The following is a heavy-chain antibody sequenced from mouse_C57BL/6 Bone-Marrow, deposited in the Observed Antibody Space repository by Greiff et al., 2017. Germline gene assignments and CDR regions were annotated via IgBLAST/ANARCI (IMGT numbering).Heavy chain of an antibody. J-gene: IGHJ2*01. CDR3: TRSEGYDYEDY. CDR1: GYTFTSYW. CDR2: IYPGNSDT. Sequence: VQLQQSGTVLARPGASMKMSCKTSGYTFTSYWMHWVKQRPGQGLEWIGAIYPGNSDTSYNQKFKGKAKLTAVTSASTAYMELSSLTNEDSAVYYCTRSEGYDYEDYWGQGTTLTVSS. D-gene: IGHD2-4*01. V-gene: IGHV1-5*01.